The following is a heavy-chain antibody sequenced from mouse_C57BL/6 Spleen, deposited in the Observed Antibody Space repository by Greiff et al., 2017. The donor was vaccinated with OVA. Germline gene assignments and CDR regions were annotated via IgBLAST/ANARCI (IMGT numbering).Heavy chain of an antibody. Sequence: VQVVESGAELVRPGASVTLSCKASGYTFTDYEMHWVKQTPVHGLEWIGAIDPETGGTAYNQKFKGKAILTADKSSSTAYMELRSLTSEDSAVYYCTRSGDGYYPAWFAYWGQGTLVTVSA. CDR1: GYTFTDYE. D-gene: IGHD2-3*01. V-gene: IGHV1-15*01. CDR2: IDPETGGT. CDR3: TRSGDGYYPAWFAY. J-gene: IGHJ3*01.